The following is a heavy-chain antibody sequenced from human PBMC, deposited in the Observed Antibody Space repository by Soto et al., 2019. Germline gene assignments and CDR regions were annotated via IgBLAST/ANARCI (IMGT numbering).Heavy chain of an antibody. D-gene: IGHD3-22*01. CDR1: GGTFSSYA. V-gene: IGHV1-69*13. CDR3: ARASPAVVITTLNDYYYYGMDV. CDR2: IIPIFGTA. J-gene: IGHJ6*02. Sequence: SVKVSCKASGGTFSSYAISWVRQAPGQGLEWMGGIIPIFGTANYAQKFQGRVTITADESTSTAYMELSSLRSEDTAVYYCARASPAVVITTLNDYYYYGMDVWGQGTTVTVSS.